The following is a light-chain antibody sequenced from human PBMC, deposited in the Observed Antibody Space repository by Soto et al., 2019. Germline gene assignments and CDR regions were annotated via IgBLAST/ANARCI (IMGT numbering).Light chain of an antibody. J-gene: IGLJ3*02. CDR2: RNN. CDR3: SSSTILSTLV. V-gene: IGLV1-47*01. CDR1: SSNIGSND. Sequence: QSVLTQPPSSSGTPVQRGTVSCSGGSSNIGSNDVFWYKQCPGTANKLLIYRNNQRHSGVPDRFSGSKSGASASLAISGLRSEDVADYYCSSSTILSTLVFGGGTKLPV.